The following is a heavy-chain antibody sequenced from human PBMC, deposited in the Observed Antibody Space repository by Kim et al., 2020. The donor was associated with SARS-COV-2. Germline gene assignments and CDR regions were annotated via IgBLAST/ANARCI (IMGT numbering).Heavy chain of an antibody. J-gene: IGHJ3*02. D-gene: IGHD1-1*01. CDR3: ARDAGLERRSGDAFDI. Sequence: KFQGRVTITADKATSTAYMELSSLRSEDTAVYYCARDAGLERRSGDAFDIWGQGTMVTVSS. V-gene: IGHV1-69*04.